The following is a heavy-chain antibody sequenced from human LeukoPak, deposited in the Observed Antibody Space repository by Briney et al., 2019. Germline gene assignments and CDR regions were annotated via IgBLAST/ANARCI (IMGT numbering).Heavy chain of an antibody. V-gene: IGHV4-39*01. Sequence: PSETLSLTCSVSGGSISRSSYYWGWIRQSPGKGLEWIGSIYYGGSTYYNTSLKSRVTISVDTSKNQFSLKLTSVTAADTAVYYCVRHGSYCGGDCYFDYWGQGTLVTVSS. J-gene: IGHJ4*02. CDR1: GGSISRSSYY. D-gene: IGHD2-21*02. CDR3: VRHGSYCGGDCYFDY. CDR2: IYYGGST.